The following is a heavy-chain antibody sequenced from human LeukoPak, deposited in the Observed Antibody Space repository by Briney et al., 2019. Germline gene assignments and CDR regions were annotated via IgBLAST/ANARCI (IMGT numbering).Heavy chain of an antibody. CDR3: ARDSPTDIIVGATLRKDY. V-gene: IGHV1-18*01. CDR1: GYTFTSYG. J-gene: IGHJ4*02. Sequence: GASVSVSCKASGYTFTSYGISWVRQAPGQGLERMGWISAYNGNTNYAQKLKGRITMTTDTSMSTANMEMRSLRSDDKVVYYCARDSPTDIIVGATLRKDYWGQGTLVTVSS. CDR2: ISAYNGNT. D-gene: IGHD1-26*01.